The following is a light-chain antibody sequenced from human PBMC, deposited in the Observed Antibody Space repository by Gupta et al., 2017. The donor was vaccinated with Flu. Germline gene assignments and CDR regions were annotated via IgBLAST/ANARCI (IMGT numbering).Light chain of an antibody. CDR1: TGVVTRGHY. Sequence: QAVVTQEPSLTVSPGGTVTLTCGSSTGVVTRGHYPYWFQQKPGQAPRTLIYDTNNRHSWTPVRFSGSLLGDKAALTLSGAQPEDEAEYYCLLSLTDSRAGVFGTGTKVTVL. CDR2: DTN. V-gene: IGLV7-46*01. CDR3: LLSLTDSRAGV. J-gene: IGLJ1*01.